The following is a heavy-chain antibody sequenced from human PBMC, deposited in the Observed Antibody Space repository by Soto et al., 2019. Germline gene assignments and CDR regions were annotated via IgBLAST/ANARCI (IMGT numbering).Heavy chain of an antibody. CDR3: AKHDFWTLYNTGLDS. CDR1: GFTFTSYA. D-gene: IGHD3-3*01. J-gene: IGHJ4*02. CDR2: ISGSGGDT. Sequence: GGYLRLSCSASGFTFTSYAMSWVRQAPGKGLEWVSGISGSGGDTKSADSVQGRLTISRDKFKNMLYLQMNSLRAEDTAVYYCAKHDFWTLYNTGLDSWGQGTLVTVSS. V-gene: IGHV3-23*01.